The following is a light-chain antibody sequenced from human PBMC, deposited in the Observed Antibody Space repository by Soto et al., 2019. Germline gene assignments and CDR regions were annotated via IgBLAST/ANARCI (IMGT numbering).Light chain of an antibody. V-gene: IGKV3-15*01. Sequence: ILMTQSPATLSVSPGGRASLSCRASQTISGTLAWYQQKPGQAPRLLIHGASTRAPGFPARFSGSGSGTDFTLTISRLEPEDFAVYYCQQYGGSPRTFGQGTKVDIK. CDR3: QQYGGSPRT. J-gene: IGKJ1*01. CDR1: QTISGT. CDR2: GAS.